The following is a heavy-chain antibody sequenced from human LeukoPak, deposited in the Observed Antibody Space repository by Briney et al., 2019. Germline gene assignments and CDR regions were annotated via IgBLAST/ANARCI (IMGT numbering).Heavy chain of an antibody. CDR2: IYYSGST. D-gene: IGHD5-18*01. CDR1: GGSISSGDYY. J-gene: IGHJ4*02. Sequence: PSQTLSLTCTVSGGSISSGDYYWSWIRQPPGKGLEWIGYIYYSGSTYYNPSLKSRVTISVDTSKNQFSLKLSSVTAADTAVYYCARAASLVDTAMVDWGQGTLVTVSS. V-gene: IGHV4-30-4*01. CDR3: ARAASLVDTAMVD.